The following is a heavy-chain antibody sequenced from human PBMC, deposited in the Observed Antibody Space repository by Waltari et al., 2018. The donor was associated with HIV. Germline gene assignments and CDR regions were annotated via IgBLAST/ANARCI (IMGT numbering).Heavy chain of an antibody. CDR2: INPNSGGA. J-gene: IGHJ4*02. Sequence: QVQLVQSGTEVKKPGASVKVSCKASGYSFNGYYMHWVREAPGQGLEWMGWINPNSGGADCAQKFQGRLTLTRDTSISTAYMELRRLRSDDTAVYYCARTESSYDILTGYSYYFDYWGQGTLVTVSS. D-gene: IGHD3-9*01. CDR1: GYSFNGYY. V-gene: IGHV1-2*02. CDR3: ARTESSYDILTGYSYYFDY.